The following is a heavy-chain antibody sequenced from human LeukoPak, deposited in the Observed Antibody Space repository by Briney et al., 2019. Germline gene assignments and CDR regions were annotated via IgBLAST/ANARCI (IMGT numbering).Heavy chain of an antibody. V-gene: IGHV3-53*04. D-gene: IGHD6-25*01. Sequence: GGSLRLSCAASGFTVSSNYMSWVRQAPGKGLEWVSVIYSGGSTYYADSVKSRFTISRHNSKNTLYLQMNSLRAEDTAVYYCARDQRSWLDPWGQGTLVTVSS. J-gene: IGHJ5*02. CDR3: ARDQRSWLDP. CDR1: GFTVSSNY. CDR2: IYSGGST.